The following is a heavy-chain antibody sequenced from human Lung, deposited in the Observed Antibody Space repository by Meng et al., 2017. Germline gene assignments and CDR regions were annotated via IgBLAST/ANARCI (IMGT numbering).Heavy chain of an antibody. CDR1: GGSFSHYY. CDR3: ARGPTTMAHDFDY. D-gene: IGHD4-11*01. J-gene: IGHJ4*02. Sequence: QWQLHQWGAELLNSPRPLSLICVVAGGSFSHYYGSWIRQPPGKGLEWIGEINHSGSTNYNPSLESRATISVDTSQNNLSLKLSSVTAADSAVYYCARGPTTMAHDFDYWGQGTLVTVSS. V-gene: IGHV4-34*01. CDR2: INHSGST.